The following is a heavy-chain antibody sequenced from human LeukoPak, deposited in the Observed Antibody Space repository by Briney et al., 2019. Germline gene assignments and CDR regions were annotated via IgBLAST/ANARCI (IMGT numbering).Heavy chain of an antibody. CDR2: INPSGGST. J-gene: IGHJ3*02. CDR3: ARGGDLPRAQEDAFDI. D-gene: IGHD3-16*01. Sequence: ASVKVSCKASGYTFTSYYVHWVRQAPGQGLEWMGIINPSGGSTSYPQKFQGRVTMTRDTSTSTVYMELSSLRSEDTAVYYCARGGDLPRAQEDAFDIWGQGTMVTVSS. V-gene: IGHV1-46*01. CDR1: GYTFTSYY.